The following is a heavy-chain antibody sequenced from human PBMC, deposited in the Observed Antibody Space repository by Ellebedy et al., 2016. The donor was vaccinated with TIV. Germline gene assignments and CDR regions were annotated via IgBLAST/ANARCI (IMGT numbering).Heavy chain of an antibody. V-gene: IGHV4-59*01. CDR3: ARKEMMEDYYGMDV. CDR2: IYYSGST. D-gene: IGHD5-24*01. CDR1: GGSISSYY. J-gene: IGHJ6*02. Sequence: MPSETLSLTCTVSGGSISSYYWSWIRQPPGKGLEWIGYIYYSGSTNYNPSLKSRVTISVDTSKNQFSLKLSSVTAADTAVYYCARKEMMEDYYGMDVWGQGTTVTVSS.